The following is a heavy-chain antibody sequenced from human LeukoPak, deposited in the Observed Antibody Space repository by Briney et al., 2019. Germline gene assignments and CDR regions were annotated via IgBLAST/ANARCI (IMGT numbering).Heavy chain of an antibody. D-gene: IGHD6-13*01. CDR2: IYSGGST. V-gene: IGHV3-53*01. CDR1: GFTASSNY. J-gene: IGHJ4*02. CDR3: ARSKQLAFDC. Sequence: GGSLRLSCAASGFTASSNYMSWVRQAPGEGLEWVSVIYSGGSTYYADSVKGRFTISRDSSENTLYLHMNGLRAEDTAVYYCARSKQLAFDCWGQGTLVTVSS.